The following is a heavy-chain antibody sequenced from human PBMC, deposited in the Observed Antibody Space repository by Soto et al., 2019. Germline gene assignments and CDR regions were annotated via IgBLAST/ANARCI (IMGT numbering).Heavy chain of an antibody. J-gene: IGHJ6*02. CDR1: GFILRSYS. Sequence: GGSLRLSCSVSGFILRSYSMNWVRQAPGKGLEWVAYISSTSTTIHYADSVKGRFTISRDNAKNSLYLQMSSLRHEDTAVYYCTRDDTLLLNSFYGLDVWGQGTTVTVTS. D-gene: IGHD5-18*01. V-gene: IGHV3-48*02. CDR3: TRDDTLLLNSFYGLDV. CDR2: ISSTSTTI.